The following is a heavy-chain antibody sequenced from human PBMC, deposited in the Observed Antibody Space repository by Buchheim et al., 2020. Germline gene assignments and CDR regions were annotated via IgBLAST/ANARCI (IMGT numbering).Heavy chain of an antibody. CDR3: ARDRRRGLSTSFIYYYYGMDV. CDR2: ISYDGSNK. D-gene: IGHD2-2*01. CDR1: GFTFSSYA. V-gene: IGHV3-30-3*01. Sequence: QVQLVESGGGVVQPGRSLRLSCAASGFTFSSYAMHWVRQAPGKGLEWVAVISYDGSNKYYADSVKGRFTISRDNSKNTLYRQMNSLRAEDTAVYYCARDRRRGLSTSFIYYYYGMDVWGQGTT. J-gene: IGHJ6*02.